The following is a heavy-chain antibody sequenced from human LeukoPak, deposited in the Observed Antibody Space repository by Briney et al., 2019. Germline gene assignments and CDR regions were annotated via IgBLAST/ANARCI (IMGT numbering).Heavy chain of an antibody. J-gene: IGHJ5*02. CDR3: ARRPKLNDYRRNWFDP. D-gene: IGHD4/OR15-4a*01. CDR2: INPTSGST. V-gene: IGHV4-39*07. CDR1: GGSISSSSYY. Sequence: PSETLSLTCTVSGGSISSSSYYWGWIRQPPGKGLEWIGEINPTSGSTNYNPSLKSRVTISEDTSKNQFSLKLSTVTAADTAVYYCARRPKLNDYRRNWFDPWGQGTLVTVSS.